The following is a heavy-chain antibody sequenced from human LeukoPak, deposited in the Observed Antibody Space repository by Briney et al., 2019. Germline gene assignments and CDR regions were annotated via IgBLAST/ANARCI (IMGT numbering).Heavy chain of an antibody. CDR2: LSGSGRLI. J-gene: IGHJ3*01. Sequence: PGGSLRLSCAASGFSFSSGTMNWVRQAPGKALEWVSSLSGSGRLIWYAASVKGRLTISRDNAANALFLQMDSLRVEDTAVYYCARDLQTGLAFDAWGQGTVVAVSS. D-gene: IGHD7-27*01. CDR1: GFSFSSGT. V-gene: IGHV3-21*06. CDR3: ARDLQTGLAFDA.